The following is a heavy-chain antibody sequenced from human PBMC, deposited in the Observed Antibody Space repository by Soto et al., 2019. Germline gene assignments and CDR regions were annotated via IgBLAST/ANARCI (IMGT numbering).Heavy chain of an antibody. J-gene: IGHJ6*02. V-gene: IGHV3-23*01. CDR2: ISGSGGST. Sequence: GGSLRLSCAASGFTFSSYAMSWVRQAPGKGLEWVSAISGSGGSTYYADSVKGRFTISRDNSKNTLYLKMNSLRAEDTAVYYCAKVAAPPFELYYGMDVWGHWTKVTVSS. CDR1: GFTFSSYA. D-gene: IGHD6-6*01. CDR3: AKVAAPPFELYYGMDV.